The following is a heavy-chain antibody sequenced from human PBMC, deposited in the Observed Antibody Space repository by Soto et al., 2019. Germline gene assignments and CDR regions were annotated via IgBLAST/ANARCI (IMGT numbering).Heavy chain of an antibody. J-gene: IGHJ4*02. CDR2: INHSGST. Sequence: SETLSLTCAVYGGSFSGYYWSWIRQPPGEGLEWIGEINHSGSTNYNPSLKSRVTISVDTSKNQFSLKLSSVTAADTAVYYCARGLIAAAGTTLDYWGQGTLVTVS. D-gene: IGHD6-13*01. V-gene: IGHV4-34*01. CDR3: ARGLIAAAGTTLDY. CDR1: GGSFSGYY.